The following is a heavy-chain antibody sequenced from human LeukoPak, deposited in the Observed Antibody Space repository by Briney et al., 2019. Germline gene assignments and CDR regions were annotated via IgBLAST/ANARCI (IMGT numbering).Heavy chain of an antibody. Sequence: SETLSLTCTVSVDSISNYYWSWIRQPPGKGLEWIGYIYYTGSTNYNPSFKSRVTISVDTSKNQFSLRLSSVTAADTAVYYCAARRAYYFDYWGQGTLVTVSS. CDR1: VDSISNYY. CDR2: IYYTGST. J-gene: IGHJ4*02. V-gene: IGHV4-59*01. CDR3: AARRAYYFDY.